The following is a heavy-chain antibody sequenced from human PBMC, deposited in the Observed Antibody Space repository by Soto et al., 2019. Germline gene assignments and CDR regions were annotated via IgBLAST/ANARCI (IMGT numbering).Heavy chain of an antibody. V-gene: IGHV4-59*01. CDR3: ARGWGYDSSGYYFNWFDP. D-gene: IGHD3-22*01. Sequence: SETLSLTCTVSGGSISSYYWSWIRQPPGKGLEWIGYIYYSGSTNYNPSLESRVTISVDTSKNQFSLKLSSVTAADTAVYYCARGWGYDSSGYYFNWFDPWGQGTLVTVSS. J-gene: IGHJ5*02. CDR2: IYYSGST. CDR1: GGSISSYY.